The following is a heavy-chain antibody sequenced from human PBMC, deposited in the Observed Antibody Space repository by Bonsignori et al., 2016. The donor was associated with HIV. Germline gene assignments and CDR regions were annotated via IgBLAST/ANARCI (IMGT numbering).Heavy chain of an antibody. D-gene: IGHD3-3*01. CDR2: ISSSGSTI. CDR3: ASGITIFGVVIMGGSFDY. Sequence: GGSLRLSCAASGFTFSDYYMSWIRQAPGKGLEWVSYISSSGSTIYYADPVKGRFTISRDNAKNSLYLQMNSLRAEDTAVYYCASGITIFGVVIMGGSFDYWGQGTLVTVSS. V-gene: IGHV3-11*01. J-gene: IGHJ4*02. CDR1: GFTFSDYY.